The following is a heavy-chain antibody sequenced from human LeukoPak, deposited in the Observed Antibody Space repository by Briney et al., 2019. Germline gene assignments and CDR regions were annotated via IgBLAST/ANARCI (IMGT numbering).Heavy chain of an antibody. Sequence: ASVKVSCKASGYTFTTYTMHWVRQAPGQRLEWMGWINAGNGNTKYSQKFQGRVTITRDTSASTAYMELSSLRSEDTAMYYCARPAVAGTFDAFDIWGQGTMVTVSS. CDR3: ARPAVAGTFDAFDI. J-gene: IGHJ3*02. CDR2: INAGNGNT. CDR1: GYTFTTYT. D-gene: IGHD6-19*01. V-gene: IGHV1-3*01.